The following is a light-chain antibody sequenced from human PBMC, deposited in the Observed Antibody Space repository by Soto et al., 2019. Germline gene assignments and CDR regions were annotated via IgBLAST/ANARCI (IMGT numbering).Light chain of an antibody. CDR3: HQYDNLLALP. CDR2: DAS. Sequence: DIQMTQSPSSLSASVGDRVTIACQASQDISKYLNWYQFRPGQAPKLLIYDASNLETGVPSRFRGSGSGTHFPLTIISLQPEDVATYYCHQYDNLLALPFGGGTKLQIK. J-gene: IGKJ4*01. V-gene: IGKV1-33*01. CDR1: QDISKY.